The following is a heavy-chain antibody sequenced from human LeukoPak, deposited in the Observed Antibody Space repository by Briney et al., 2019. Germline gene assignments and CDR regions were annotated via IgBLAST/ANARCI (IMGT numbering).Heavy chain of an antibody. CDR2: VNTYNGDT. V-gene: IGHV1-18*01. J-gene: IGHJ4*02. Sequence: ASVKVSCKASGYTFGSYSINWVRQAPGQGLAWLGWVNTYNGDTKYTQKFQGRVSLTTDSSASTAYMELTILKSDDTGIYYCARGRAAADDFDLWGQGTPVTVSS. CDR1: GYTFGSYS. D-gene: IGHD6-13*01. CDR3: ARGRAAADDFDL.